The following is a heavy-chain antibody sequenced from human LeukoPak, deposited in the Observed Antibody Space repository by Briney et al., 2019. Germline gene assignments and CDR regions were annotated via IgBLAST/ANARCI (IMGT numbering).Heavy chain of an antibody. J-gene: IGHJ6*02. CDR2: IYYTGST. CDR3: ARRLAGSYYYNYGMDV. V-gene: IGHV4-59*01. Sequence: SETLSLTCTVSGGSISSYYWSWIRQPPGKGLEWIGYIYYTGSTNYNPSLKSRVTMSVDTSKNQFSLKLNSVTAADTAVYYCARRLAGSYYYNYGMDVWGQGTTVTVSS. CDR1: GGSISSYY. D-gene: IGHD1-26*01.